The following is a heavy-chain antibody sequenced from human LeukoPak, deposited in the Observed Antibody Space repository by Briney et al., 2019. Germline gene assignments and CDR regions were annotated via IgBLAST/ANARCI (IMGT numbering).Heavy chain of an antibody. CDR2: ISGSDGGT. CDR3: AKSTTAGTRWFDP. J-gene: IGHJ5*02. CDR1: GFAFSSYA. V-gene: IGHV3-23*01. D-gene: IGHD6-13*01. Sequence: PGGSLRLSCAASGFAFSSYAMSWVRQAPGKGLEWVSAISGSDGGTYYPDSVKGRFTISRDNSKNTLYLQMSTLRAEDTAVYYCAKSTTAGTRWFDPWGQGTLVTVSS.